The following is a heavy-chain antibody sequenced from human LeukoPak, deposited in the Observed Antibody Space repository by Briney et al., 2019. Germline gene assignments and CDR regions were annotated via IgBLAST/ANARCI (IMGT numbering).Heavy chain of an antibody. V-gene: IGHV3-21*04. CDR3: AKDLDSSAYYPEY. J-gene: IGHJ4*02. Sequence: GGSLRLSCAASGFTYSSYSMNWVRQAPGKGLEWVSSISSSSSYIYYADSVKGRFTISRDNAKNSLYLQMNSLRAEDTALYYCAKDLDSSAYYPEYWGQGTLVTVSS. CDR2: ISSSSSYI. D-gene: IGHD3-22*01. CDR1: GFTYSSYS.